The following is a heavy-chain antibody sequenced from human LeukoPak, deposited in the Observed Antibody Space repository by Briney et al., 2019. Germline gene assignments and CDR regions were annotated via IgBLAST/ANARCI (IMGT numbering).Heavy chain of an antibody. CDR1: GGSFSGYY. V-gene: IGHV4-34*01. CDR2: INHSGST. J-gene: IGHJ4*02. CDR3: AREFSGTSIAARVFDS. Sequence: SETLSRTCAVYGGSFSGYYWSWIRQPPGKGLEWIGEINHSGSTNYNPSLKSRVTISVDTSKNQFSLKLSSVTAADTAIYYCAREFSGTSIAARVFDSWGQGTLVTVSS. D-gene: IGHD6-6*01.